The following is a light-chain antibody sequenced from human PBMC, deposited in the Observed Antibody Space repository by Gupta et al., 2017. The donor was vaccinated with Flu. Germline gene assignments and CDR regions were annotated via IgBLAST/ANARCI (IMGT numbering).Light chain of an antibody. CDR2: MGS. Sequence: VALGKPASISCRTSQCRGDSDGNTVLNWFQQRPGQSPRRLIYMGSHRDSGVPDRFSGSGSGTDFTLKISSVEAEDVGVYCCKQGQHCPWAFGQGTKVEIK. J-gene: IGKJ1*01. V-gene: IGKV2-30*01. CDR1: QCRGDSDGNTV. CDR3: KQGQHCPWA.